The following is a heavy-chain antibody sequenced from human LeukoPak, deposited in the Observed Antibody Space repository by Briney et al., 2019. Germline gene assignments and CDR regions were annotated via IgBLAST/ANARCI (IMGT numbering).Heavy chain of an antibody. D-gene: IGHD3-9*01. CDR2: INPSGGRT. V-gene: IGHV1-46*01. CDR3: ARAFDPFHEAGNWFDP. CDR1: GYTFTSYY. J-gene: IGHJ5*02. Sequence: ASVKVSCKASGYTFTSYYMHWVRQAPGQGLEWMGIINPSGGRTSYTQNFQGRVTMTRDMSTSTVYMELSSLRSEDTAVYYCARAFDPFHEAGNWFDPWGQGTLVTVSS.